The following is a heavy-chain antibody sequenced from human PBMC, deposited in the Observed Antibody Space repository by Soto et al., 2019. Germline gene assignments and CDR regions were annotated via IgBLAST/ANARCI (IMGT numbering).Heavy chain of an antibody. CDR3: ARDRHYYDSSGYYIGDMDV. CDR2: IYYSGST. J-gene: IGHJ6*02. V-gene: IGHV4-31*03. CDR1: GGSISSGCYY. D-gene: IGHD3-22*01. Sequence: PSETLSLTCTVSGGSISSGCYYWSWIRQHPGKGLEWIGYIYYSGSTYYNPSLKSRVTISVDTSKNQFSLKLSSVTAADTAVYYCARDRHYYDSSGYYIGDMDVWGQGTTVTVSS.